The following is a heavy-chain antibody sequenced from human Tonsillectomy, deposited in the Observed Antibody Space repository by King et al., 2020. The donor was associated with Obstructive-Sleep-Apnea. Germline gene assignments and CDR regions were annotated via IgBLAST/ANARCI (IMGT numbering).Heavy chain of an antibody. CDR1: GGSISSYY. CDR2: IYYSGST. Sequence: VQLQESGPGLVKPSETLSLTCTVSGGSISSYYWSWIRQPPGKGLEWIGYIYYSGSTNYNPSLKSRVTISVGTSKNQFSLKLSSVTAADTAVYYCARHRTYGSGSYVFDYWGQGTLVTVSS. J-gene: IGHJ4*02. V-gene: IGHV4-59*08. CDR3: ARHRTYGSGSYVFDY. D-gene: IGHD3-10*01.